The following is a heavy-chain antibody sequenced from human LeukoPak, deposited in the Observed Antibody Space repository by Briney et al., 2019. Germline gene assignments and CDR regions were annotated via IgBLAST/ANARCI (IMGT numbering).Heavy chain of an antibody. CDR1: GFTFDDYA. CDR2: ISWNSGSI. Sequence: GGSLRLSCAASGFTFDDYAMPWVRQAPGKGLEWVSGISWNSGSIGYADSVKGRFTISRDNAKNSLYLQMNSLRPEDTALYYCAKTYSSSWHVLDYWGQGTLVTVSS. CDR3: AKTYSSSWHVLDY. V-gene: IGHV3-9*01. J-gene: IGHJ4*02. D-gene: IGHD6-13*01.